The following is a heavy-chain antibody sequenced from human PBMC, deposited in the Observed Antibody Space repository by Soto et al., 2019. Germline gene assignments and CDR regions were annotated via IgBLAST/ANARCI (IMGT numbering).Heavy chain of an antibody. J-gene: IGHJ4*02. Sequence: SATLSLTCTVSGGSISSYYWSWIRQPPGKGLEWIGYIYYSGSTNYNPSLKSRVTISVDTSKNQFSLKLSSVTAADTAVYYCARDIHSSSWYRGSDYWGQGTLVTVSS. D-gene: IGHD6-13*01. CDR1: GGSISSYY. CDR2: IYYSGST. V-gene: IGHV4-59*01. CDR3: ARDIHSSSWYRGSDY.